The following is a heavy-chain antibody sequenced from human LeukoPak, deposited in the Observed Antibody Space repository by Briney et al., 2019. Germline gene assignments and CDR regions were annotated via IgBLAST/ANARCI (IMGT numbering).Heavy chain of an antibody. CDR1: GGSISSGDYY. V-gene: IGHV4-30-4*08. CDR2: IYYSGST. D-gene: IGHD3-10*01. J-gene: IGHJ3*02. CDR3: ARANPQSQLWFGGDAFDI. Sequence: SETLSLTCTVSGGSISSGDYYWSWIRQPPGKGLEWIGYIYYSGSTYYNPSLKSRVTISVDTSKNQFSLKLSSVTAADTAVYYCARANPQSQLWFGGDAFDIWGQGTMVTVSS.